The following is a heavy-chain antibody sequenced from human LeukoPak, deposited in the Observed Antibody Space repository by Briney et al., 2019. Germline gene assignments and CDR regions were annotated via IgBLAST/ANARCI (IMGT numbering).Heavy chain of an antibody. CDR2: IYHSGST. D-gene: IGHD5-12*01. CDR3: ARLPDSGGYDDAFDI. CDR1: GGSISSGGYY. J-gene: IGHJ3*02. Sequence: SQTLSLTCTVSGGSISSGGYYWSWIRQPPGKGLEWIGYIYHSGSTYYNPSLKSRVTISVDRSKNQFSLKLSSVTAADTAVYFCARLPDSGGYDDAFDIWGQGTMVTVS. V-gene: IGHV4-30-2*01.